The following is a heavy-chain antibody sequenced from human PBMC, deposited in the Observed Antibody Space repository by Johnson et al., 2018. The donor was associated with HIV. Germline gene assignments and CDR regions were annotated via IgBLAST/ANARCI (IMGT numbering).Heavy chain of an antibody. CDR3: ARERAPGIAARDDAFDI. V-gene: IGHV3-7*05. CDR2: IKQDGSEK. Sequence: VQLVESGGGLVQPGGSLRLSCAASGFTFSSYWMSWVRQAPGKGLEWVANIKQDGSEKYYVDSVKGRFTIYRDNAKNSLYLQMNSLRAEDTAGYDCARERAPGIAARDDAFDIWGQGTMVTVSS. D-gene: IGHD6-6*01. CDR1: GFTFSSYW. J-gene: IGHJ3*02.